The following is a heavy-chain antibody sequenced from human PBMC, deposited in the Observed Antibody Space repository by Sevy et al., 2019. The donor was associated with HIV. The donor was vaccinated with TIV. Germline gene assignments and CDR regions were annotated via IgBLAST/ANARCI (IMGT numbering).Heavy chain of an antibody. V-gene: IGHV1-2*02. D-gene: IGHD3-22*01. CDR2: INPNSGGT. J-gene: IGHJ4*02. CDR1: GYTFTGYY. Sequence: ASVKVSRKASGYTFTGYYMHWVRQAPGQGLEWMGWINPNSGGTNYAQKFQGRVTMTRDTSISTAYMELSRLRSDDTAVYYCARGGGLSLDYYVVWFDYWGQGTLVTDSS. CDR3: ARGGGLSLDYYVVWFDY.